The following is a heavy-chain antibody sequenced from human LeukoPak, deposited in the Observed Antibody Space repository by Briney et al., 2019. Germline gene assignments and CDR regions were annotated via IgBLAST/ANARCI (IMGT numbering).Heavy chain of an antibody. V-gene: IGHV1-18*01. D-gene: IGHD3-22*01. CDR2: ISAYNGNT. Sequence: ASVKVSCKASGYTFTSYGITWVRQAPGQGLEWMGLISAYNGNTKYSQKFQGRVTMTTDTTTSTAYMELRSLSSDDTAVYYCARGFPPRRNYDSEGYYSYYFDNWGQGTLVTVSS. CDR1: GYTFTSYG. J-gene: IGHJ4*02. CDR3: ARGFPPRRNYDSEGYYSYYFDN.